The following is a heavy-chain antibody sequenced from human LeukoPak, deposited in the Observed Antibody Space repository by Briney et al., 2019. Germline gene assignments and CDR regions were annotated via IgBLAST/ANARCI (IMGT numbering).Heavy chain of an antibody. V-gene: IGHV3-33*06. CDR1: GFTFSSYG. CDR3: AKAPRSTVTYYYYYYMDV. CDR2: IWYDGSNK. Sequence: GRSLRLSCAASGFTFSSYGMHWVRQAPGKGLEWVAVIWYDGSNKYYADSVKGRFTISRDNSKNTLYLQMNSLRAEDTAVYYCAKAPRSTVTYYYYYYMDVWGKGTTVTVS. J-gene: IGHJ6*03. D-gene: IGHD4-17*01.